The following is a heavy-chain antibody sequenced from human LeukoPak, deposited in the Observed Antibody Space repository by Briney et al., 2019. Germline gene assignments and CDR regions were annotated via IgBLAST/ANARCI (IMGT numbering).Heavy chain of an antibody. D-gene: IGHD6-19*01. V-gene: IGHV4-59*08. CDR1: GGSISSYY. CDR2: IYYSGST. CDR3: ARRTKGYSSGWYDY. J-gene: IGHJ4*02. Sequence: PSETLSLTCTVSGGSISSYYWSWIRQPPGKGLEWIGYIYYSGSTNYNPSLKSRVTISVDTSKNQFSLKLSSVTAADTAVYYCARRTKGYSSGWYDYWGQGTLVTVSS.